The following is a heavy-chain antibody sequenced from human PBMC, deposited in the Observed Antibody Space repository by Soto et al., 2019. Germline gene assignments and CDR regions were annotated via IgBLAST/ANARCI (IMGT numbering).Heavy chain of an antibody. D-gene: IGHD6-13*01. J-gene: IGHJ4*02. V-gene: IGHV3-23*01. Sequence: GGSLRLSCAASGFTFSSYAMSWVRQAPGKGLEWVSAISGSGGSTYYADSVKGRFTISRDNSKNTLYLQMNSLRAEDTAVYYCALLAAAGTRSNYFDYWGQGTLVTVSS. CDR2: ISGSGGST. CDR3: ALLAAAGTRSNYFDY. CDR1: GFTFSSYA.